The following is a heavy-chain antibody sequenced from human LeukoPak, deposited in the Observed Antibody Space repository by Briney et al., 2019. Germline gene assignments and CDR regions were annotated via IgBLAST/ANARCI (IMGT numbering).Heavy chain of an antibody. V-gene: IGHV4-61*08. Sequence: SETLSLTCTVSGGSISSGDYYWSWIRQPPGKGLEWIGYIYYSGSTNYSPSLKSRVTISVDTPKNQFSLKLSSVTAADTAVYYCARVGGSNYYYCGLDVWGQGTTVTVSS. CDR3: ARVGGSNYYYCGLDV. CDR2: IYYSGST. J-gene: IGHJ6*02. D-gene: IGHD1-26*01. CDR1: GGSISSGDYY.